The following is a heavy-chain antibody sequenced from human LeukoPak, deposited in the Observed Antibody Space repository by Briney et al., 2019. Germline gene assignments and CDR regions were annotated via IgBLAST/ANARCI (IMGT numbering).Heavy chain of an antibody. V-gene: IGHV3-74*01. CDR3: ARELPREVTLDY. J-gene: IGHJ4*01. CDR1: EFDFFSYG. CDR2: IDGRTT. Sequence: GGSLRLSCVASEFDFFSYGMQWVRQAPGKGLVWASRIDGRTTSYADSVKGRFTISRDNAKNTLYLEMKSLRVEDTAVYYCARELPREVTLDYWGQGTLVTVSP. D-gene: IGHD2-21*02.